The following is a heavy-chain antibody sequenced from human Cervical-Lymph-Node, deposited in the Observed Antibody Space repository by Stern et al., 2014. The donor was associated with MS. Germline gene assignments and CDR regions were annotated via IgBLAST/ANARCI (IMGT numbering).Heavy chain of an antibody. Sequence: QLQLQESGPGLVRPSETLSLTCNVSGGSVSSNYWSWIRQPPGKRLEWIGYISTRGMTTYTPSLKTRVSISGDKSKNQFSLKLNSVTAADTAVYYCARDAYNFVYWGQGILVTVSS. CDR3: ARDAYNFVY. CDR2: ISTRGMT. D-gene: IGHD1-14*01. V-gene: IGHV4-59*02. CDR1: GGSVSSNY. J-gene: IGHJ4*02.